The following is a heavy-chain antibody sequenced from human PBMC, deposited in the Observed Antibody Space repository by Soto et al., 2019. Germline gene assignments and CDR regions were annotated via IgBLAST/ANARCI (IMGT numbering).Heavy chain of an antibody. D-gene: IGHD5-12*01. CDR3: ASAPNGGYVVFN. CDR2: IYSSGTT. CDR1: GGSISSLH. Sequence: QVQLQESGPGLVEPSETLSLTCTVSGGSISSLHWNWIRQPPGKGLGWIGYIYSSGTTNYNPPLKSRVTISVDTSRNKFSRRLRSVTDADTAVYYCASAPNGGYVVFNWGQGTLVTVTS. V-gene: IGHV4-4*08. J-gene: IGHJ4*02.